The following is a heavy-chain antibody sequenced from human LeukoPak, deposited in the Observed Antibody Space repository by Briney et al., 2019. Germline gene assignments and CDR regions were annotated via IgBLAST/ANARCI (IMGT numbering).Heavy chain of an antibody. CDR3: ARGYGGRVRGGGVNEYFQH. V-gene: IGHV1-2*02. CDR1: GYTFTDYY. Sequence: ASVKVSCKASGYTFTDYYIHWVRQAPGQGLEWMGWINPNSGGTNYAQKFQGRVTMTRDTSISTAYMELSRLRSDDTAVYYCARGYGGRVRGGGVNEYFQHWGQGTLVTVSS. J-gene: IGHJ1*01. D-gene: IGHD4-17*01. CDR2: INPNSGGT.